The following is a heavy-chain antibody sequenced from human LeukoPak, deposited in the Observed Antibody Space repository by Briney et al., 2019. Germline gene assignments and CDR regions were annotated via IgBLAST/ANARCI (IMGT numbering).Heavy chain of an antibody. CDR3: ARSSGGRYYYDSSGFSYYYYYMDV. CDR2: VYHSGRT. D-gene: IGHD3-22*01. Sequence: SETLSLTCSVSGYSITSGFYWGWIRQPPGKGLEWIGSVYHSGRTDYNPSLKSRVTISEDTSKNQFSLKLSSVTAADTAVYYCARSSGGRYYYDSSGFSYYYYYMDVWGKGTTVTISS. V-gene: IGHV4-38-2*02. CDR1: GYSITSGFY. J-gene: IGHJ6*03.